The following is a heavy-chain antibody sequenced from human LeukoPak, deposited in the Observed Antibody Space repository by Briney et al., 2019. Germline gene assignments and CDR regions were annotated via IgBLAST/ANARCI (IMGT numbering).Heavy chain of an antibody. CDR3: ACHSRGYGSFDY. Sequence: SETLCLTVTHSGCSITAYDFSWIRQPPGKGLEWIGYFYYTGSTKYNPSLKSRVTISVDTTKNQISLDLSSVTAADTAVYYCACHSRGYGSFDYCGEGSLVTVSS. J-gene: IGHJ4*02. V-gene: IGHV4-59*08. CDR2: FYYTGST. D-gene: IGHD5-12*01. CDR1: GCSITAYD.